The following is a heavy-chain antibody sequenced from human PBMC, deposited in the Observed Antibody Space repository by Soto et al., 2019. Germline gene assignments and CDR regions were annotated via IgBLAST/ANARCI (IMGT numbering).Heavy chain of an antibody. J-gene: IGHJ6*02. D-gene: IGHD1-26*01. Sequence: VQLVESGGGLVKPGRSLRLSCTASGFTFGDYAMSWFRQAPGKGLEWVGFIRSKAYGGTTEYAASVKGRFTISRDDSKSIAYLQMSSLKTEDTAVYYCTRDLVKWDAVDYYYYYGMDVWGQGTTVTVSS. CDR1: GFTFGDYA. V-gene: IGHV3-49*05. CDR2: IRSKAYGGTT. CDR3: TRDLVKWDAVDYYYYYGMDV.